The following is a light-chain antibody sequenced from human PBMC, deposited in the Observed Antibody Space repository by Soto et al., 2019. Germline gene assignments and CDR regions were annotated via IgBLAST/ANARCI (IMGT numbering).Light chain of an antibody. Sequence: QSALTQPASVSGSPGQSITISCTGTSSDIGGYNYVSWYQQHPGKAPKLMIYDVSNRPSGVSNRFSGSKSGNTASLTISGLQAEDVADYYCSSYTSSSTYVGFGGGSQVTVL. CDR2: DVS. CDR3: SSYTSSSTYVG. V-gene: IGLV2-14*01. J-gene: IGLJ2*01. CDR1: SSDIGGYNY.